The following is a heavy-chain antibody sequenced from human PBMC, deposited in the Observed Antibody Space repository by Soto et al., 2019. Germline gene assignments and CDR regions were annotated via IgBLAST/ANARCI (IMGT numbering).Heavy chain of an antibody. CDR3: ARDGFYGFVVVVAATGYGMDV. CDR1: GFTFSSYW. CDR2: IKQDGSEK. J-gene: IGHJ6*02. V-gene: IGHV3-7*01. Sequence: GGSLRLSCAASGFTFSSYWMSWVRQAPGKGLEWVANIKQDGSEKYYVDSVKGRFTISRDNAKNSLYLQMNSLRAEDTAVYYCARDGFYGFVVVVAATGYGMDVWGQGTTVTVSS. D-gene: IGHD2-15*01.